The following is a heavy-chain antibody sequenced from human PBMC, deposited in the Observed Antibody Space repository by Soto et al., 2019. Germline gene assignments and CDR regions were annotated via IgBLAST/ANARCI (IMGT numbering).Heavy chain of an antibody. D-gene: IGHD1-1*01. CDR2: LSDGGGST. CDR1: GFTFSNYA. V-gene: IGHV3-23*01. Sequence: PGGSLRLSCAASGFTFSNYAMSWVRQAPGKGLEWVSGLSDGGGSTFYADSVKGRFTISRDNAKNTLYLQMSSLRAEDTAVYYCATVYASQHLSNWNDVLSWFDPWGQGTLVTVSS. J-gene: IGHJ5*02. CDR3: ATVYASQHLSNWNDVLSWFDP.